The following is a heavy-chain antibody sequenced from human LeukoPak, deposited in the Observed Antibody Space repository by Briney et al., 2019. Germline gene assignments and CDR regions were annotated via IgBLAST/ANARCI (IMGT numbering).Heavy chain of an antibody. D-gene: IGHD3-16*02. J-gene: IGHJ4*02. CDR3: ARGALFGGVIVFLGY. CDR1: GGSISSCY. Sequence: PSETLSLTCTVSGGSISSCYWSWIRQPAGKGLEWIGRIYTSGSTNYNPSLKSRVTMSVDTSKNQFSLKLSSVTAADTAVYYCARGALFGGVIVFLGYWGQGTLVTVSS. CDR2: IYTSGST. V-gene: IGHV4-4*07.